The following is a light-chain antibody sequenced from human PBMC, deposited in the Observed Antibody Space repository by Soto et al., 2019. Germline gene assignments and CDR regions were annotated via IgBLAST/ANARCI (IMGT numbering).Light chain of an antibody. Sequence: DIVISQSPDSLAVSLVESATIDCMSIHILLYVGNDRDYLAWYQQKPGKAPKRLIYAASSLQSGVPSRFSGSGSGTEFTLTISSLQPEDFATYYWLQHNSYPWTFGQGTKVDIK. V-gene: IGKV1-17*01. CDR1: HILLYVGNDRDY. J-gene: IGKJ1*01. CDR2: AAS. CDR3: LQHNSYPWT.